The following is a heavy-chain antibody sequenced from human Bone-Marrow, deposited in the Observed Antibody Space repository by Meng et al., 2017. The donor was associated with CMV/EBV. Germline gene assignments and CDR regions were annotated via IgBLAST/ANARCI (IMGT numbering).Heavy chain of an antibody. V-gene: IGHV1-69*12. CDR3: TKGLRPRYWFDP. J-gene: IGHJ5*02. CDR1: GGTFSSYA. CDR2: IIPICGTA. D-gene: IGHD5-12*01. Sequence: QVRLGQCGAEVEKPGSSVSVSCKASGGTFSSYAISWVRQAPGQGLEWMGGIIPICGTANYAQKFHGRVTITADESTSTAYMELSSLRSEDSAVYYCTKGLRPRYWFDPWGKGTLVTVSS.